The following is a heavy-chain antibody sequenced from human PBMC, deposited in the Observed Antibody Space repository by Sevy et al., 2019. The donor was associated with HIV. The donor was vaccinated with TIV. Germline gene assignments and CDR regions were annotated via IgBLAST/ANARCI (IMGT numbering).Heavy chain of an antibody. CDR1: GGSISSSSYY. D-gene: IGHD3-10*01. V-gene: IGHV4-39*01. Sequence: SETLSLTCTVSGGSISSSSYYWGWIRQPPGKGLEGIGSIYYSGSTYYNPCLKSRVTISVYTSKNQFALKLGSVTAADTAVYYCARPSGGYYGSGSYRGGYWFDPWGQGTLVTVSS. CDR3: ARPSGGYYGSGSYRGGYWFDP. CDR2: IYYSGST. J-gene: IGHJ5*02.